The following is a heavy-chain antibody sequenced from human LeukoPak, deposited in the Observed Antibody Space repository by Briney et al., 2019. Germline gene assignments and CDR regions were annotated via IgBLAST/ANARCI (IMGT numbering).Heavy chain of an antibody. V-gene: IGHV3-30*02. Sequence: PGGSLRLSCAASGFTFSSYGMHWVRQAPGKGLEWVAFIRYDGSNKYYADSVKGRFTISRDNSKNTLYLQMNSLRAEDTAVYYCAKDTAVAGTSAGDLDYWGQGTLVTVSS. CDR2: IRYDGSNK. D-gene: IGHD6-19*01. CDR1: GFTFSSYG. J-gene: IGHJ4*02. CDR3: AKDTAVAGTSAGDLDY.